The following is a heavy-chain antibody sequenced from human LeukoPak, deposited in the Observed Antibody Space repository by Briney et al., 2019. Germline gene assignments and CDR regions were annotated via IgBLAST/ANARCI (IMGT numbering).Heavy chain of an antibody. V-gene: IGHV3-7*04. CDR2: IDRDGSEK. CDR3: ARYSSGTKDY. J-gene: IGHJ4*02. Sequence: GGSLRLSCAASGFIFSDNWMTWVRQAPGXGLEWVANIDRDGSEKYYADSVEGRFTISRDNAKNSLYLQMNSLRDEDTAVYYCARYSSGTKDYWGQGTLVTVSS. CDR1: GFIFSDNW. D-gene: IGHD3-10*01.